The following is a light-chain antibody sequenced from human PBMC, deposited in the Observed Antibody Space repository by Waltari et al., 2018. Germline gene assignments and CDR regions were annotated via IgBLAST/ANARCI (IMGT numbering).Light chain of an antibody. CDR2: DVS. CDR1: SSDVGAYNY. J-gene: IGLJ2*01. CDR3: SSYISSSTLEL. V-gene: IGLV2-14*03. Sequence: QSALTQPASVSGSPGQSITISCTGTSSDVGAYNYVSWYQQHQGKAPKLMIFDVSNRPSGVSNRFSGSKSGNTASLTISGLQAEDEAGYYCSSYISSSTLELFGGGTSLTVL.